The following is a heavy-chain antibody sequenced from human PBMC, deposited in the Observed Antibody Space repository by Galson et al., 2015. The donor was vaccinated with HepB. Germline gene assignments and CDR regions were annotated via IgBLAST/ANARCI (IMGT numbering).Heavy chain of an antibody. J-gene: IGHJ3*02. CDR2: IYYSGST. Sequence: TLSLTCTVSGGSISSYYWSWIRQHPGKGLEWIGYIYYSGSTYYNPSLKSRVTISVDTSKNQFSLKLSSVTAADTAVYYCAREKDYDFWSGDGGFDIWGQGTMVTVSS. V-gene: IGHV4-31*03. D-gene: IGHD3-3*01. CDR3: AREKDYDFWSGDGGFDI. CDR1: GGSISSYY.